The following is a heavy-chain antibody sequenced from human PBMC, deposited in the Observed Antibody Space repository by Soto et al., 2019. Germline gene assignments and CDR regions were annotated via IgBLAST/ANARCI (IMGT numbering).Heavy chain of an antibody. CDR2: INHSGST. Sequence: SETLSLTCAVYGGSFSGYYWSWIRQPPGKGLEWIGEINHSGSTNYNPSLKSRVTISVDTSKNQFSLKLSSVTAADTAVYYCARVYYYGSGIIDYWGQGTLVTVSS. CDR3: ARVYYYGSGIIDY. CDR1: GGSFSGYY. D-gene: IGHD3-10*01. J-gene: IGHJ4*02. V-gene: IGHV4-34*01.